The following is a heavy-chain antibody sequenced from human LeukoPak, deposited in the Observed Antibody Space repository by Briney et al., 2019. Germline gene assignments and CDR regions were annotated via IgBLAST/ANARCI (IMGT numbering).Heavy chain of an antibody. Sequence: PSETLSLTCTVSGGSISSSSYYWGWIRQPPGKGLEWIGIIYYSGSPYYNPSLKSRLTISADTSKNQFSLKLSSVTATDTAVYYCARRGYCSSTSCYEYWFDPWGQGTLVTVSS. CDR2: IYYSGSP. D-gene: IGHD2-2*01. CDR1: GGSISSSSYY. V-gene: IGHV4-39*01. J-gene: IGHJ5*02. CDR3: ARRGYCSSTSCYEYWFDP.